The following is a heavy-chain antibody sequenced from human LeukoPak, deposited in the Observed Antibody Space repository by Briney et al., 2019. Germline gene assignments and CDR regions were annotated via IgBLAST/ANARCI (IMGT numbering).Heavy chain of an antibody. CDR3: AKGPAGFDY. D-gene: IGHD1-1*01. V-gene: IGHV3-23*01. J-gene: IGHJ4*02. Sequence: PGGSLRLSCAASGFTFDDYGMSWVRQAPGKGLEWVSAISGSGGSTYYADSVKGRFTISRDNSKNTLYLQMNSLRAEDTTVYYCAKGPAGFDYWGQGTLVTVSS. CDR2: ISGSGGST. CDR1: GFTFDDYG.